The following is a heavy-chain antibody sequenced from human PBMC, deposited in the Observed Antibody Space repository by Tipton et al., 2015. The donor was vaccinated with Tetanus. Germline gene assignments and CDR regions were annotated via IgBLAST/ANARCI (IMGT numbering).Heavy chain of an antibody. CDR1: GFVFEDYE. V-gene: IGHV3-9*01. Sequence: SLRLSCAASGFVFEDYEMHWVRQVPGKGLEWVAGISWKGGNIGYADSVKGRFTISRDNARSTLYLQMNSLRPADTAIYYRAKDMRALESDDYGIDHWGQGTLVTVSS. CDR2: ISWKGGNI. J-gene: IGHJ4*02. D-gene: IGHD4-17*01. CDR3: AKDMRALESDDYGIDH.